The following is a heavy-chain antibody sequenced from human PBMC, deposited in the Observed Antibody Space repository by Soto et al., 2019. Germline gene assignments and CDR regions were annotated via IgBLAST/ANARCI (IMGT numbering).Heavy chain of an antibody. CDR3: AKAAATYYCSGGYCYNYYFDS. Sequence: QVQLVESGGGVIQPGRSLRLSCAASGFTFSNYDMHWVRQAPGKGLEWVAVISYDGSNKYYADSVRGRFTISRDNSKNTLYLQTNSLRADDTAVYYCAKAAATYYCSGGYCYNYYFDSWGQGTLVTVSS. V-gene: IGHV3-30*18. CDR1: GFTFSNYD. CDR2: ISYDGSNK. J-gene: IGHJ4*02. D-gene: IGHD2-15*01.